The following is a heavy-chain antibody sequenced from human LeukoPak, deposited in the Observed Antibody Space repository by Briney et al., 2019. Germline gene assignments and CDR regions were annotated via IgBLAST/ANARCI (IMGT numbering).Heavy chain of an antibody. D-gene: IGHD1-26*01. V-gene: IGHV4-61*02. CDR2: IYSSGST. J-gene: IGHJ3*02. CDR3: ARDKWELLDTFDI. CDR1: GDSISTSNSY. Sequence: PSETLSLTCTVSGDSISTSNSYWGWIRQPAGKGLEWIGRIYSSGSTNYNPSLNSRVTMSVDTSKNQFSLKLSSVTAADTAVYYCARDKWELLDTFDIWGQGTMVTVSP.